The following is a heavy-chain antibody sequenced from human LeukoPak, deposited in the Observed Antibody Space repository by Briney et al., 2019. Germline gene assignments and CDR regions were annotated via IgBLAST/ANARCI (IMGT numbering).Heavy chain of an antibody. V-gene: IGHV3-9*01. CDR1: GFTFDDYA. CDR2: ISWNSGSI. J-gene: IGHJ4*02. CDR3: AKDGPHSPYMSSSWYYFDY. Sequence: PGGSLRLSCAASGFTFDDYAMHWVRQAPGKGLEWVSGISWNSGSIGYADSVKGRFTISRDNAKNSLYLQMNSLRTEDTALYYCAKDGPHSPYMSSSWYYFDYWGQGTLVTVSS. D-gene: IGHD6-13*01.